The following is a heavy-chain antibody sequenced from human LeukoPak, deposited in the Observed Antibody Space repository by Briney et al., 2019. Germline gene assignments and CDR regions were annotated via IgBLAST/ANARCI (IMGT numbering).Heavy chain of an antibody. CDR3: ARNSLYDSSAPDAFDI. CDR2: IIPIFGTA. V-gene: IGHV1-69*01. CDR1: GGTFSSYA. Sequence: SVKVSCKASGGTFSSYAISWVRQAPGQGLEWMGGIIPIFGTANYAQKFQGRVTITADESTSTAYMELSSLRSEDTAVYYCARNSLYDSSAPDAFDIWGQGTMVTVSS. D-gene: IGHD3-22*01. J-gene: IGHJ3*02.